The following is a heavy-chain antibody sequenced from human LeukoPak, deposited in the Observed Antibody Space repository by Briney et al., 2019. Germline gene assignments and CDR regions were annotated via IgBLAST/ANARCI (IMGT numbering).Heavy chain of an antibody. V-gene: IGHV3-23*01. CDR1: GFTFSSIA. J-gene: IGHJ4*02. Sequence: GGSLRLSCAASGFTFSSIAMNWVRQAPGKRLELVSSICGSGGTTYYAGSVRGRFTISRDNAKKTLFLHMRSLRAEDTALYYCAKDGYFHDSSGYSYFDSWGQGILVSVSS. D-gene: IGHD3-22*01. CDR3: AKDGYFHDSSGYSYFDS. CDR2: ICGSGGTT.